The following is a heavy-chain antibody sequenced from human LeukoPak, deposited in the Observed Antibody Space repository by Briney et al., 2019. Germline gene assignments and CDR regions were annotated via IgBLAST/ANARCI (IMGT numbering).Heavy chain of an antibody. CDR2: IHYSGST. V-gene: IGHV4-39*02. CDR1: GGSISSSTSY. Sequence: KPSETLSLTCTVSGGSISSSTSYWGWIRQSPEKGLEWIGSIHYSGSTYYNPSLKTRITISVDTSRNHFSLNLSSVTAADTAVYYCTGRGSDTGWSFDYWGQGALVTVSS. D-gene: IGHD6-19*01. J-gene: IGHJ4*02. CDR3: TGRGSDTGWSFDY.